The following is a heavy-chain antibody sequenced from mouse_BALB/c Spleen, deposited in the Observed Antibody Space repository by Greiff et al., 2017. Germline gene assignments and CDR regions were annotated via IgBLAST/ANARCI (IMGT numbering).Heavy chain of an antibody. V-gene: IGHV5-6-5*01. J-gene: IGHJ3*01. Sequence: EVKLVESGGGLVKPGGSLKLSCAASGFTFSSYAMSWVRQTPEKRLEWVASISSGGSTYYPDSVKGRFTISRDNARNILYLQMSSLRSEDTAMYYCARYTLYDYDVPAWFAYWGQGTLVTVSA. CDR3: ARYTLYDYDVPAWFAY. CDR2: ISSGGST. D-gene: IGHD2-4*01. CDR1: GFTFSSYA.